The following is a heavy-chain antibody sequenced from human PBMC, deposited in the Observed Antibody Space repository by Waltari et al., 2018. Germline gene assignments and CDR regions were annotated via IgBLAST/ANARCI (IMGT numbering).Heavy chain of an antibody. V-gene: IGHV3-30*18. Sequence: QVQLVESGGGVVQPGRSLRLSCAASGFTFSSYGMQWVRQAPGKGLGWVAVVSYDGSIKYYADSVKGRFTISRDNSKNTLYLQMNSLRAEDTAVYYCAKGTGYCSSTSCSKFDYWGQGTLVTVSS. CDR2: VSYDGSIK. CDR1: GFTFSSYG. D-gene: IGHD2-2*01. J-gene: IGHJ4*02. CDR3: AKGTGYCSSTSCSKFDY.